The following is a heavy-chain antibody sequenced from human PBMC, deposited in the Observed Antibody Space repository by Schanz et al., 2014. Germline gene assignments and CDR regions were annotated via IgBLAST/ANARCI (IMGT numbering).Heavy chain of an antibody. CDR3: AKGMGYCSGGTCYDYYYYGLDV. CDR1: GFTFSSYA. D-gene: IGHD2-15*01. Sequence: QLVGSGGGLIQPGGSLRLSCAASGFTFSSYAMSWVRQAPGKGLEWVSALSGSGGSTYYADSVKGRFTISRDNSKNTLDLQMNSLSADDTAVCYCAKGMGYCSGGTCYDYYYYGLDVWGQGTTVTVSS. CDR2: LSGSGGST. V-gene: IGHV3-23*04. J-gene: IGHJ6*02.